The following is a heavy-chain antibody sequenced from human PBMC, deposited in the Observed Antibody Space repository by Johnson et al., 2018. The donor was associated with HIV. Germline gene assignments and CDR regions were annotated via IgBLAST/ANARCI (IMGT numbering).Heavy chain of an antibody. CDR1: GFSVRTNY. V-gene: IGHV3-66*02. D-gene: IGHD3-16*01. Sequence: VQLVESGGGLVQPGGSLRLSCAASGFSVRTNYMSWVRQAPGKVPEWLSVVSSGGTSYYAASVRGRFTVSRDNSTNTLSLQMSSLRAEDTALYYCVRDDRPDGCDIWGQGTMVTVSS. CDR2: VSSGGTS. J-gene: IGHJ3*02. CDR3: VRDDRPDGCDI.